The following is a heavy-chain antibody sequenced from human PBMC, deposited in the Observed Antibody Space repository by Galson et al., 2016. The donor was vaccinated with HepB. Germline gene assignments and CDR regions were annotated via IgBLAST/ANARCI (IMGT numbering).Heavy chain of an antibody. CDR3: VRELARPATRATRPSEFRDY. CDR2: ITPLGNP. V-gene: IGHV4-34*01. D-gene: IGHD6-6*01. CDR1: GGSFSGYY. Sequence: SETLSLTCAVFGGSFSGYYWSWVRQTPETGLEWIGEITPLGNPHYNPSLRGRATISHDTSTTQVSLKIYSMTAADTAIYYCVRELARPATRATRPSEFRDYWAQGTLVTVSS. J-gene: IGHJ4*02.